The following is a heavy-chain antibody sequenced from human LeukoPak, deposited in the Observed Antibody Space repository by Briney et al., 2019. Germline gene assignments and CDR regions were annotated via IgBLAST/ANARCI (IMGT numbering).Heavy chain of an antibody. CDR2: ISSSNAII. CDR3: ARGATWYYYYGMDV. CDR1: GLTFSDYY. Sequence: GGSLRLSCAASGLTFSDYYMSWIRQAPGKGLEWVSHISSSNAIIYYADSVKGRFTISRDNAKNSLYLQMNSLRAEDTAVYYCARGATWYYYYGMDVWGQGTTVTVSS. V-gene: IGHV3-11*01. J-gene: IGHJ6*02. D-gene: IGHD1-26*01.